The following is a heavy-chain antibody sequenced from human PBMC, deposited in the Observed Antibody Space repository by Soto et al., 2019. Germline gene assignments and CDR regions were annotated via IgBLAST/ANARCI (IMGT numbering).Heavy chain of an antibody. Sequence: QLHLVQSGAVVKKPGASVTVSCSASGYPVTAYYMHWVRQAPGRGLVWMGGINPATGAAKYTQTFQGRVTMPRDTSTGTGFMEPSGPTSEDPAVFYWARGGGVGVAGSAAFDMWGQGTLVTVSS. J-gene: IGHJ3*02. CDR2: INPATGAA. CDR3: ARGGGVGVAGSAAFDM. V-gene: IGHV1-2*02. D-gene: IGHD3-3*01. CDR1: GYPVTAYY.